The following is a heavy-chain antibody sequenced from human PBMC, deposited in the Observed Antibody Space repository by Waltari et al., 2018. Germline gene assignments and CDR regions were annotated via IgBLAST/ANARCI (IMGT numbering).Heavy chain of an antibody. D-gene: IGHD1-26*01. J-gene: IGHJ3*02. CDR1: GYTFTGYY. Sequence: QVQLVQSGAEVKKPWASVKVSCKASGYTFTGYYMHWVRQAPGQGLEGMGRINPNSGGTNYAQKFQGRVTMTRETSISTAYMELSRLRSDDTAVYYCAGARSTSGSWAFDIWGQGTMVTVSS. V-gene: IGHV1-2*06. CDR3: AGARSTSGSWAFDI. CDR2: INPNSGGT.